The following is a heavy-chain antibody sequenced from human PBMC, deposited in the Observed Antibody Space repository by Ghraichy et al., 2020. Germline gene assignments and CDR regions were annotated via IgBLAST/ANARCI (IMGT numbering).Heavy chain of an antibody. J-gene: IGHJ5*02. CDR1: GYTFTSYY. D-gene: IGHD2-15*01. CDR2: INPSGGST. Sequence: ASVKVSCKASGYTFTSYYMHWVRQAPGQGLEWMGIINPSGGSTSYAQKFQGRVTMTRDTSTSTVYMELSSLRSEDTAVYYCAIGYCSGGSCTNWFDPWGQGTLVTVSS. V-gene: IGHV1-46*01. CDR3: AIGYCSGGSCTNWFDP.